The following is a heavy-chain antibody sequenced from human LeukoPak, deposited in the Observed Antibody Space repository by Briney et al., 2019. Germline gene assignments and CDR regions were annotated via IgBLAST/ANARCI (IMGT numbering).Heavy chain of an antibody. V-gene: IGHV3-74*01. J-gene: IGHJ5*01. CDR1: GFTFSSYE. CDR2: INSDGSST. CDR3: ARGPRGGNNYYVGDS. Sequence: GGSLRLSCAASGFTFSSYEMNWVRQAPGKGLVWVSRINSDGSSTSYADSVKGRFTISRDNAKNTLFLQMNSLRTEDTAVYYCARGPRGGNNYYVGDSWGQGTVVTVSS. D-gene: IGHD1-26*01.